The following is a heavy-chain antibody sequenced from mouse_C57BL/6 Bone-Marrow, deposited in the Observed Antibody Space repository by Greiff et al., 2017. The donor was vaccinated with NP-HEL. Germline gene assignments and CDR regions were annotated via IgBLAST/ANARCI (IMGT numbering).Heavy chain of an antibody. CDR2: ISSGGDYI. CDR3: TKLNWDRFAY. CDR1: GFTFSSYA. D-gene: IGHD4-1*01. V-gene: IGHV5-9-1*02. J-gene: IGHJ3*01. Sequence: EVKLMESGEGLVKPGGSLKLSCAASGFTFSSYAMSWVRQTPEKRLEWVAYISSGGDYIYYADTVKGRFTISRDNARNTLYLQMSSLKSEDTAMYYCTKLNWDRFAYWGQVTLVTVSA.